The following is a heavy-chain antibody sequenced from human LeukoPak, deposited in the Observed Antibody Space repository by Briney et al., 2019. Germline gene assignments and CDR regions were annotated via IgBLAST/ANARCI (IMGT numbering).Heavy chain of an antibody. V-gene: IGHV3-73*01. CDR1: GFTFSGSA. CDR2: IRSKANSYAT. Sequence: GGSLRLSCAASGFTFSGSAMHWVRQASGKGLEWVGRIRSKANSYATAYAASVKGRFTISRDDSKNTAYLQMNSLKTEDTAVYYCTRSLKTSSGWYYYYGMDVWGQGTTVTVSS. J-gene: IGHJ6*02. D-gene: IGHD6-19*01. CDR3: TRSLKTSSGWYYYYGMDV.